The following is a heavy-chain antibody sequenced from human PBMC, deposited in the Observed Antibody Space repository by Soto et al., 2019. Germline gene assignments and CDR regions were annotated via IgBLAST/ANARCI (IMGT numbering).Heavy chain of an antibody. V-gene: IGHV3-33*01. J-gene: IGHJ4*02. CDR3: ARGSYSGSYYFDY. CDR1: GFTFSSYG. D-gene: IGHD1-26*01. Sequence: QVQLVESGGGVVQPGRSLRLSCAASGFTFSSYGMHWVRQAPGKGLKWVAVIWYDGSNKYYADSVKGRFTISRDNSKNTLYLQMNGLRAEDTAVYYCARGSYSGSYYFDYWGQGTLVTVSS. CDR2: IWYDGSNK.